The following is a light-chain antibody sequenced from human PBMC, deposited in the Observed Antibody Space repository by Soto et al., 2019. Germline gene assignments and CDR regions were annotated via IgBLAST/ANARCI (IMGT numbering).Light chain of an antibody. Sequence: QSALTQPASVSGSPGQSITISCTGTSSDVGGYNYVSWYQQHPGKAPKLMIYDVSNRPSGVSNRFSGSKSGNTASMTISGLQAEDEAYYYCSSYTSSSTLDLVFGGGTNVTVL. CDR1: SSDVGGYNY. CDR2: DVS. V-gene: IGLV2-14*01. J-gene: IGLJ2*01. CDR3: SSYTSSSTLDLV.